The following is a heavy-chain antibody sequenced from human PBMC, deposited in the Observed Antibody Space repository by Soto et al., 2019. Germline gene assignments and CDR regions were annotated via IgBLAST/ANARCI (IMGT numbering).Heavy chain of an antibody. D-gene: IGHD6-6*01. Sequence: EVQLLESGGGLVKPGGSQRLSCAASGFTFSSYSMNWVRQAPGKGLEWVSSISSSSSYIYYADSVKGRFTISRDNAKNSLYLQMNSLRGEDTAVYYCARVGGQLAPGFDYWGQGTLVTVSS. J-gene: IGHJ4*02. CDR1: GFTFSSYS. CDR3: ARVGGQLAPGFDY. V-gene: IGHV3-21*01. CDR2: ISSSSSYI.